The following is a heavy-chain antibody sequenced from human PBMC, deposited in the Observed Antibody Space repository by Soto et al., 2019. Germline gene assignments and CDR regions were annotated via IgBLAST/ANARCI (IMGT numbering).Heavy chain of an antibody. CDR3: ARESGGATATFDYYYFYMDV. CDR2: INPNSGVT. Sequence: QVQLVQSGAEVKKPGASVTVSCRSSGDTFTDYYMHWVRQAPGQGLEWMGWINPNSGVTKYAQKFQGWVTMTRETSISTVYMQLRRLRSDDTAVYYCARESGGATATFDYYYFYMDVWGTGTTVTVSS. D-gene: IGHD5-12*01. CDR1: GDTFTDYY. J-gene: IGHJ6*03. V-gene: IGHV1-2*04.